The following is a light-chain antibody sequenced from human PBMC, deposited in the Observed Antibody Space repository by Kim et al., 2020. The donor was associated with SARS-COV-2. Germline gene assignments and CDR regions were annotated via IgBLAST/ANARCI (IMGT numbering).Light chain of an antibody. CDR2: GNT. Sequence: QSVLTQPPSVSGAPGQRVTISCTGSSSNIGAAYDVHWFQQVPGTAPKLLIYGNTNRPSGVPDRFSGSKSDTSASLAITGLQAEDEADYYCQSSDSSLSRYVFGTGTKVTVL. CDR1: SSNIGAAYD. CDR3: QSSDSSLSRYV. J-gene: IGLJ1*01. V-gene: IGLV1-40*01.